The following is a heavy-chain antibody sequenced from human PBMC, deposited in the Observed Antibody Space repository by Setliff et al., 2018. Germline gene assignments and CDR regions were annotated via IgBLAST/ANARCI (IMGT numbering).Heavy chain of an antibody. CDR3: AREELWFGELASYYYYGMDV. V-gene: IGHV3-7*01. CDR1: GFTFSSYW. CDR2: IKQDGGEK. D-gene: IGHD3-10*01. J-gene: IGHJ6*02. Sequence: PGGSLRLSCAASGFTFSSYWMSWVRQAPGKGLEWVANIKQDGGEKYYVDSVKGRSTISRDNAKNSLYLQMNSLRAEDTAVYYCAREELWFGELASYYYYGMDVWGQGTTVTVSS.